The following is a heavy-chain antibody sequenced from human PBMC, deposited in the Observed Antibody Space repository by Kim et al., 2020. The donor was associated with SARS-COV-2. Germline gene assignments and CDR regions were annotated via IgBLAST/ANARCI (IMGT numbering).Heavy chain of an antibody. J-gene: IGHJ4*02. CDR2: ISTYNQKT. V-gene: IGHV1-18*01. Sequence: ASVKVSCKASGYTLSNYGISWVRQAPGKGLEWMRWISTYNQKTDFAPKFQGRLTLTTDMSTGTTYMELRTLRSDDSAIYYCARDGAVAGFYFDFWGQGTVLTVSS. D-gene: IGHD6-19*01. CDR1: GYTLSNYG. CDR3: ARDGAVAGFYFDF.